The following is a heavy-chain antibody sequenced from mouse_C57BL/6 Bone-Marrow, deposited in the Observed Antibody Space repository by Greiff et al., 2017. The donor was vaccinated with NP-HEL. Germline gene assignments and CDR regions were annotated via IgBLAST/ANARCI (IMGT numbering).Heavy chain of an antibody. D-gene: IGHD1-1*02. CDR1: GYSITSGYY. CDR2: ISYDGSN. CDR3: ARDHYGHWYFDV. J-gene: IGHJ1*03. Sequence: DVQLVESGPGLVKPSQSLSLTCSVTGYSITSGYYWNWIRQFPGNKLEWMGYISYDGSNNYNPSLKNRISITRDTSKNQFFLKLNSVTTEDTATYYCARDHYGHWYFDVWGTGTTVTVSS. V-gene: IGHV3-6*01.